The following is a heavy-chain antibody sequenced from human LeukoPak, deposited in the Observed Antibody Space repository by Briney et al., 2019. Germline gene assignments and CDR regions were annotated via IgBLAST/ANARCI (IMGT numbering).Heavy chain of an antibody. V-gene: IGHV3-33*01. Sequence: GGSLRLSCAASGFTFSSYGMHWVRQAPGKGLGWVAVIWYDGSNKYYADSVKGRFTISRDNSKNTLYLQMNSLRAEDTAVYYCCRTNGSGSYWFVDYWGQGTLVTVSS. CDR3: CRTNGSGSYWFVDY. J-gene: IGHJ4*02. D-gene: IGHD3-10*01. CDR2: IWYDGSNK. CDR1: GFTFSSYG.